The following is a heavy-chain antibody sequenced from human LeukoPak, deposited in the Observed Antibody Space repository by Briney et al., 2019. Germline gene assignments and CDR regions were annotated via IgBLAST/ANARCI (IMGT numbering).Heavy chain of an antibody. Sequence: PGGSLRLSCAASGFTFSSYAMSWVRQAPGKGLEWVSAISGSGGSTYYADSVKGRFTISRDNSKNTLYLQMNSLRAEDTAVYYCAKVPDPTVTPPLHYWCQGTLVTVSS. D-gene: IGHD4-17*01. J-gene: IGHJ4*02. CDR3: AKVPDPTVTPPLHY. CDR1: GFTFSSYA. V-gene: IGHV3-23*01. CDR2: ISGSGGST.